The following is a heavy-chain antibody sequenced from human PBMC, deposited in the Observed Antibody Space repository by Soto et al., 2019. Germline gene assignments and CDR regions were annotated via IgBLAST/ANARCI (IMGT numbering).Heavy chain of an antibody. CDR2: IWYDGSNK. J-gene: IGHJ4*02. CDR3: ARKGRAQKGVHSFDY. V-gene: IGHV3-33*01. D-gene: IGHD3-10*01. CDR1: GFTFSSYG. Sequence: GGSLRLSCAASGFTFSSYGMHWVRQAPGKGLEWVAVIWYDGSNKYYADSVKGRFTISRDNSKNTLYLQMNSLRAEDTAVYYCARKGRAQKGVHSFDYWGQGTLVTVSS.